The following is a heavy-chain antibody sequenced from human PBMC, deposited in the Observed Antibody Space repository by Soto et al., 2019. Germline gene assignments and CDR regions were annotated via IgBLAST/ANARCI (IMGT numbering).Heavy chain of an antibody. V-gene: IGHV1-2*04. D-gene: IGHD3-3*01. J-gene: IGHJ6*02. CDR1: GYTFTGYY. CDR2: INPNSGGT. CDR3: ARDLSADVLRFLEWLHSYGMDV. Sequence: ASVKVSCKASGYTFTGYYMHWVRQAPGQGLEWMGWINPNSGGTNYAQKFQGWVTMTRDTSISTAYMELSRLRSDDTAVYYCARDLSADVLRFLEWLHSYGMDVWGQGTTVTVSS.